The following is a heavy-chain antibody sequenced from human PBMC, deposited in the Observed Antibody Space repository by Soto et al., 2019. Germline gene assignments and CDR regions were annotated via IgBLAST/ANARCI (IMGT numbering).Heavy chain of an antibody. CDR3: ARGRGVRPTNTYYFGMDV. Sequence: GGSLRLSCAASRFTFSSYWMNWVRQAPGKGLEWVAKIKQDGSEKDYVDSVRGRFTISRDNAKNSLYLQMNSLRAEDTAVYYCARGRGVRPTNTYYFGMDVWGQGTTVTVSS. J-gene: IGHJ6*02. CDR1: RFTFSSYW. CDR2: IKQDGSEK. D-gene: IGHD3-10*01. V-gene: IGHV3-7*05.